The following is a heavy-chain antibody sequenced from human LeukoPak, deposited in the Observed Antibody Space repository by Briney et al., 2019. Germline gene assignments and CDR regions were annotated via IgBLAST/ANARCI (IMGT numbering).Heavy chain of an antibody. V-gene: IGHV3-23*01. CDR3: AKEPHYDFWSGNFDY. J-gene: IGHJ4*02. CDR2: VGSGGRGI. D-gene: IGHD3-3*01. CDR1: GFTFSSYA. Sequence: GGSLRLSCTASGFTFSSYAMSWVRQVPGKGLEWVAGVGSGGRGINYADSVKGRFTISRDNSKNTLYLQMNSLRAEDTAVYYCAKEPHYDFWSGNFDYWGQGTLVTVSS.